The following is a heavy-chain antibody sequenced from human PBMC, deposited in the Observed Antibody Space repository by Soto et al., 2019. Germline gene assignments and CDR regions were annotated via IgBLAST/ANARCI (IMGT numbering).Heavy chain of an antibody. V-gene: IGHV4-59*01. J-gene: IGHJ4*02. CDR2: IYYSGST. CDR1: GGSISSYY. D-gene: IGHD4-17*01. CDR3: ASQTDGYGDLHYFDY. Sequence: PSETLSLTCTVSGGSISSYYWSWIRQPPGKGLEWIGYIYYSGSTNYNPSLKSRVTISVDTSKNQFSLKLSSVTAADTAVYYCASQTDGYGDLHYFDYWGQGTLVTVS.